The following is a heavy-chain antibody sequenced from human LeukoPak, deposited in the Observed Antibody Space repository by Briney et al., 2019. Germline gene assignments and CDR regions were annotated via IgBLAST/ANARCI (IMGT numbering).Heavy chain of an antibody. CDR2: INPSGGST. D-gene: IGHD3-22*01. J-gene: IGHJ4*02. CDR1: GYTFTSYY. Sequence: ASVKVSXKASGYTFTSYYMHWVRQAPGQGLEWMGIINPSGGSTSYAQKFQGRVTMTRDTSTSTVYMELSSLRSEDTAVYYCARETVGVYYYDSSGFDYWGQGTLVTVSS. V-gene: IGHV1-46*01. CDR3: ARETVGVYYYDSSGFDY.